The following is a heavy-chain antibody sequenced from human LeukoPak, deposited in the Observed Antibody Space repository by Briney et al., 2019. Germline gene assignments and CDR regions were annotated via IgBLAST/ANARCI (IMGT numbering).Heavy chain of an antibody. D-gene: IGHD6-13*01. Sequence: GGSLRLSCAASGFTFSSYSMNWVRQAPGKGLEWVSSISSSSSYIYYADSVKGRFTISRDNAKNSLYLQMNSLRAEDTAVYYCARGGNAGYSSSWYRSPIDYWGQGTLVTVSS. CDR1: GFTFSSYS. V-gene: IGHV3-21*01. J-gene: IGHJ4*02. CDR2: ISSSSSYI. CDR3: ARGGNAGYSSSWYRSPIDY.